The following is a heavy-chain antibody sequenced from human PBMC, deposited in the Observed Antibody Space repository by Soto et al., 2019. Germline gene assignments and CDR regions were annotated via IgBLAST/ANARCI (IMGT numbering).Heavy chain of an antibody. Sequence: PVGSLRVCCTAAGLTFGVYAMSWFRKAPGKGLEWVGFIRSKAYGGTTEYAASVKGRFTISRDDSKSIAYLQMNSLKTEDTAVYYCTRTYYRNAFDIWGQGTMVTVSS. CDR3: TRTYYRNAFDI. CDR1: GLTFGVYA. J-gene: IGHJ3*02. CDR2: IRSKAYGGTT. D-gene: IGHD1-26*01. V-gene: IGHV3-49*03.